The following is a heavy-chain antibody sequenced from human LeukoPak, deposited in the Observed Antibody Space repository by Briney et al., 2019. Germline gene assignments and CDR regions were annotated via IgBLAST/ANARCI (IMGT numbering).Heavy chain of an antibody. V-gene: IGHV4-61*05. D-gene: IGHD1-26*01. J-gene: IGHJ4*02. CDR1: GDSISGSTYY. Sequence: PWEPLSLTCTVSGDSISGSTYYWSSLRLPPGKGLEWIGHIYSSGSPTYSPSLKSRVTMSVDTSKNQFSLKLTSVTAADTAVYYCARHRSDGTYPLDYWGQGALVTVSS. CDR3: ARHRSDGTYPLDY. CDR2: IYSSGSP.